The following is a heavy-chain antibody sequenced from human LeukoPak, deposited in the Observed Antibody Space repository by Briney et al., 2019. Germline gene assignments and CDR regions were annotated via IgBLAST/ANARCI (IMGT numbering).Heavy chain of an antibody. V-gene: IGHV4-59*01. CDR2: IYYSGST. J-gene: IGHJ4*02. D-gene: IGHD4-4*01. CDR1: GGSISSYY. Sequence: SETLSLTCTVSGGSISSYYWSWIRQPPGKGLEWIGYIYYSGSTNYNPSLKSRVTISVDTSKNQFSQKLSSVTAADTAVYYCARTITVTDPYFDYWGQGTLVTVSS. CDR3: ARTITVTDPYFDY.